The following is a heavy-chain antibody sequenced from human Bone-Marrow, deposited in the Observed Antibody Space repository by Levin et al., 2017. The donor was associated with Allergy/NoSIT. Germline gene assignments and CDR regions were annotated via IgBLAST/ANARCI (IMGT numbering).Heavy chain of an antibody. V-gene: IGHV3-23*01. CDR1: GFSFSSFA. Sequence: PGESLKISCAASGFSFSSFAMNWVRQAPGKGLEWISAIIETGGRTYYADSVKGRFTISRDNSNNTLYLQMNSLRAEDTAVYYGAKGGGTTWSYYFDERGQGTLVTVSS. CDR2: IIETGGRT. D-gene: IGHD6-13*01. CDR3: AKGGGTTWSYYFDE. J-gene: IGHJ4*02.